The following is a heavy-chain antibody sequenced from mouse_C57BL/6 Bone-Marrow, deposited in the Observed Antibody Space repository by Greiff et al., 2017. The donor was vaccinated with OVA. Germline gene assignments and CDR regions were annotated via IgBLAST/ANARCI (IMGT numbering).Heavy chain of an antibody. D-gene: IGHD2-4*01. CDR1: GYTFTSYG. CDR2: IYPRSGNT. CDR3: AGLYDYAGKNY. J-gene: IGHJ2*01. Sequence: QVQLQQPGAELVMPGASVKLSCKASGYTFTSYGISWVKQRTGQGLEWIGEIYPRSGNTYYNEKFKGKATLTADKSSSTAYMELRSLTSEDSAVYFCAGLYDYAGKNYWGQGTTLTVSS. V-gene: IGHV1-81*01.